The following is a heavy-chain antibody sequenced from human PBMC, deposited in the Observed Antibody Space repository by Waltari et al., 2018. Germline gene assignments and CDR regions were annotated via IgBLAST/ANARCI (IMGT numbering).Heavy chain of an antibody. V-gene: IGHV1-2*02. Sequence: QVQLVQSGAEVKKPGASVKVSCKASGYTFTGYYMHWVRQAPGQGLEWMGWINPNSGGTKYAQKFQGRVTMTRDTSISTAYMELSRLRSDDTAVYYCARAQNVAAPDDYYGLDVWGQGTTVTVSS. CDR3: ARAQNVAAPDDYYGLDV. J-gene: IGHJ6*02. CDR2: INPNSGGT. CDR1: GYTFTGYY. D-gene: IGHD6-25*01.